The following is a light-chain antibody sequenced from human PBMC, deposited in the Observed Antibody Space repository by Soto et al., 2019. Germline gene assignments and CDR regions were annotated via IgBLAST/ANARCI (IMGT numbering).Light chain of an antibody. CDR3: GADHGSGSNPMWV. CDR2: VGTGGIVG. V-gene: IGLV9-49*01. J-gene: IGLJ2*01. CDR1: SGSSNYK. Sequence: VVTQPPSASASLGASVTLTCTLSSGSSNYKVDWYQQRPGKGPRFVMRVGTGGIVGSKGDGIPDRFSVLGSGLNRYLTIKNIQEEDESDYHCGADHGSGSNPMWVFGGGTKVTVL.